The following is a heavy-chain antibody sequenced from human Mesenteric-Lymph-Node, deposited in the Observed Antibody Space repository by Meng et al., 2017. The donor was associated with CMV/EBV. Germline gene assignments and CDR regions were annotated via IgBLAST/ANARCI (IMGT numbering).Heavy chain of an antibody. CDR3: ARAAYSSSSRVFPYYFDY. Sequence: YAFTSHYIHWVRQAPGQGLEWVAIVNPSVGSTSYAQKFQCRVTMTRDTSTSIVYMEMSSLRSEDTAIYYCARAAYSSSSRVFPYYFDYWGQGALVTVSS. J-gene: IGHJ4*02. CDR1: YAFTSHY. CDR2: VNPSVGST. D-gene: IGHD6-6*01. V-gene: IGHV1-46*01.